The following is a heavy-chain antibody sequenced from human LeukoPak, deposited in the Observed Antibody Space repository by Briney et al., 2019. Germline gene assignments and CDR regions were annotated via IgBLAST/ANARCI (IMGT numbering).Heavy chain of an antibody. Sequence: SETLSLTCTVSGDSISSYYWSWIRQPAGKGLEWIGEINHSGSTNYNPSLKSRVTISVDTSKNQFSLKLSSVTAADTAVYYCARGYSSGWSRWGQGTLVTVSS. D-gene: IGHD6-19*01. CDR1: GDSISSYY. J-gene: IGHJ4*02. V-gene: IGHV4-34*01. CDR2: INHSGST. CDR3: ARGYSSGWSR.